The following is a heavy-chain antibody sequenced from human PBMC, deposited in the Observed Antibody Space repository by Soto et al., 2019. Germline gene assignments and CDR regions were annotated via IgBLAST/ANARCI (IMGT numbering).Heavy chain of an antibody. Sequence: PSETLSLTCTVSGGSISGYYWSWIRQPPGKGLEWIGYIYYSGSTNYNPSLKSRVTISVDTSKNQFSLKLSSVTAADTAVYYCARYSPLRGGVFDYWGQGTLVTVSS. CDR2: IYYSGST. V-gene: IGHV4-59*01. CDR3: ARYSPLRGGVFDY. J-gene: IGHJ4*02. D-gene: IGHD2-21*01. CDR1: GGSISGYY.